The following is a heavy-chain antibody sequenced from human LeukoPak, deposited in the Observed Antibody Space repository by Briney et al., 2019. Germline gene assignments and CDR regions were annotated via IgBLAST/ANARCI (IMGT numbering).Heavy chain of an antibody. CDR3: ARGLRIVGATPLGY. Sequence: ASVKVSCKASGYTFTGYYMHWVRQAPGQGLEWMGWMNPNSGNTGYAQKFQGRVTMTRNTSISTAYMELSSLRSEDTAVYYCARGLRIVGATPLGYWGQGTLVTVSS. V-gene: IGHV1-8*02. CDR1: GYTFTGYY. CDR2: MNPNSGNT. D-gene: IGHD1-26*01. J-gene: IGHJ4*02.